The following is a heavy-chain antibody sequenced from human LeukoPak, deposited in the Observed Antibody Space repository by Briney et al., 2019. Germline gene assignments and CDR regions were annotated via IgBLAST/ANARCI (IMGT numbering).Heavy chain of an antibody. CDR3: TTGTGYDFWSGYYYRSWEFDY. CDR2: ISGSGGST. CDR1: GFTFSSYA. Sequence: PGGSLRLSCAASGFTFSSYAMSWVRQAPGKGLEWVSAISGSGGSTYYADSVKGRFTISRDNSKNTLYLQMNSLKTEDTAVYHCTTGTGYDFWSGYYYRSWEFDYWGQGTLVTVSS. J-gene: IGHJ4*02. D-gene: IGHD3-3*01. V-gene: IGHV3-23*01.